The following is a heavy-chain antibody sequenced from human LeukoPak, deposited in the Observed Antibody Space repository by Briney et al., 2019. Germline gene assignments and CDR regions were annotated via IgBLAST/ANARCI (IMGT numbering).Heavy chain of an antibody. Sequence: PSETLSLTCTVSGGSITSDYWSCIPQPPGKGLEWSGYVYYSGRTKYNPSLKSRVTISVDTSKNQFSLKLSSVTAADTALYYCARADYDSSGYYYFDYWGQGTLVTVSS. D-gene: IGHD3-22*01. J-gene: IGHJ4*02. CDR3: ARADYDSSGYYYFDY. V-gene: IGHV4-59*01. CDR1: GGSITSDY. CDR2: VYYSGRT.